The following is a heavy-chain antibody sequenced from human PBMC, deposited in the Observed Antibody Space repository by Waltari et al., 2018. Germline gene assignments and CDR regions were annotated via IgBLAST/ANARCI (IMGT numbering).Heavy chain of an antibody. Sequence: QLQLQESGPGLVKPSETLSLTCTVSGGSISSSSYYWGWIRPPPGQGLEWIGSIYYSGSTYYNPSLKSRVTISVDTSKNQFSLKLSSVTAADTAVYYCARNPDFWSGHGGYFDYWGQGTLVTVSS. CDR2: IYYSGST. J-gene: IGHJ4*02. CDR3: ARNPDFWSGHGGYFDY. V-gene: IGHV4-39*07. D-gene: IGHD3-3*01. CDR1: GGSISSSSYY.